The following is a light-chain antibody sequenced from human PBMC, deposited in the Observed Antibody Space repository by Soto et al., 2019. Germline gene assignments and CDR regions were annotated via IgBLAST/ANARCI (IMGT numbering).Light chain of an antibody. V-gene: IGKV3-15*01. CDR2: DTS. CDR3: QPYNNWPLT. Sequence: EVVISQSPASRSVSPGECAAPSVRASQGIGDTLAWYEHKPGQTPRLLIYDTSTRATGVPTRFSGSRSGAEFTLTINSLQSEDFAVYYCQPYNNWPLTFGGGTKVDIK. J-gene: IGKJ4*01. CDR1: QGIGDT.